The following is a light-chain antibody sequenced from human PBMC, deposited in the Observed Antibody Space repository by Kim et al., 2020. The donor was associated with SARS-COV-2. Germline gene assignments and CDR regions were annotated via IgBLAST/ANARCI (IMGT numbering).Light chain of an antibody. CDR1: NIGGKS. CDR3: QVWDTSSAHYD. V-gene: IGLV3-21*04. Sequence: APGKTARISCGGNNIGGKSVHWYQQKPGQAPVLVIYYDSDRPSGIPERFSGSNSGNTATLTISRVEAGDEADYYCQVWDTSSAHYDFGTGTKVTVL. CDR2: YDS. J-gene: IGLJ1*01.